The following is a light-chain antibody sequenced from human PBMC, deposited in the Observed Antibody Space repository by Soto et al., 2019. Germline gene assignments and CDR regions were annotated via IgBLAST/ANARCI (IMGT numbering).Light chain of an antibody. CDR1: QSVSSSY. CDR3: XQXGSXPWT. Sequence: EIVLTQSPGTPSLSPGERATLSCRASQSVSSSYLAWYQQKPGQAPRLLIYGASSRATGIPDRXXXXXXXXXXXXXXXXXEPEDFAXXYCXQXGSXPWTFGQXTKVEXX. V-gene: IGKV3-20*01. J-gene: IGKJ1*01. CDR2: GAS.